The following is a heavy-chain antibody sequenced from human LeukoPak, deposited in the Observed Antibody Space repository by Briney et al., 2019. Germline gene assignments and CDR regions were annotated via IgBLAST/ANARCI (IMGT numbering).Heavy chain of an antibody. CDR2: IYHSGST. V-gene: IGHV4-4*02. Sequence: SETLSLTCAVSGGSISSSNWWSWVRQPPGKGLEWIGEIYHSGSTNYNPSLKSRVTISVDKSKNQFSLKLSSVTAADTAVYYCARVRDSGANLALDYWGQGTLVTVSS. D-gene: IGHD4/OR15-4a*01. J-gene: IGHJ4*02. CDR3: ARVRDSGANLALDY. CDR1: GGSISSSNW.